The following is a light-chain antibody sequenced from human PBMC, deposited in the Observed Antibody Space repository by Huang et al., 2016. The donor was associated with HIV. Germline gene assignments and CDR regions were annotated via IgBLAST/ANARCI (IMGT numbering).Light chain of an antibody. Sequence: EVVMTQSPATLSVSPGERATLSCRASEGVSSNLAWYQQKPGQAPRLLIYDASPRATGIPARFSGSGSGTEFTLTISSLQSEDFAVYYCQQYSNWPPFTFGQGTNLEIK. V-gene: IGKV3-15*01. CDR3: QQYSNWPPFT. CDR2: DAS. CDR1: EGVSSN. J-gene: IGKJ2*01.